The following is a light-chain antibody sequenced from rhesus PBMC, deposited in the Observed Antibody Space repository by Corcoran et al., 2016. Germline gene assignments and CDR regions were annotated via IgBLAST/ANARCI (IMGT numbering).Light chain of an antibody. Sequence: DIQMTQSPSSLSASVGDTVTITCRASQSISSWLAWYQQKPGKAPKLLIYKASTLQSGVPSRFSGTGSGTDFTLTIRSLQSEDFATYYCQQYRSSPLTFGGGTKVAIK. J-gene: IGKJ4*01. CDR3: QQYRSSPLT. CDR2: KAS. V-gene: IGKV1-22*01. CDR1: QSISSW.